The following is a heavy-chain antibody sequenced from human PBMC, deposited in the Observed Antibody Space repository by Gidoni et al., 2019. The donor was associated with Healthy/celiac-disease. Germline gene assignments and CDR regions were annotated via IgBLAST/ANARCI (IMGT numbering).Heavy chain of an antibody. D-gene: IGHD3-22*01. CDR3: ARELKDYYDSSGYYYDWFDP. CDR1: GGSISSYY. Sequence: QVQLQESGPGLVKPAETLSLTCPVYGGSISSYYWSWIRQPPGKGLECIGYIYYSGSTNYHPSLKSRVTISVDTSKNQFSLKLSSVTAADTAVYYCARELKDYYDSSGYYYDWFDPWGQGTLVTVSS. J-gene: IGHJ5*02. V-gene: IGHV4-59*01. CDR2: IYYSGST.